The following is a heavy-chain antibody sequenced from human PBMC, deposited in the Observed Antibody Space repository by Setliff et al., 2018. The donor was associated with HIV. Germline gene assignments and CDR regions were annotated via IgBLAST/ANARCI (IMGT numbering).Heavy chain of an antibody. CDR1: GYTFTGYY. Sequence: ASVKVSCKASGYTFTGYYMHWVRQAPGQGLEWMGWINPNSGDTNYAQKFQGWVTMTRDTSISTAYMELSSLRSEDTAVYYCARVRSSSSWLLLNYGMDVWGQGTTVTVSS. CDR2: INPNSGDT. D-gene: IGHD6-6*01. J-gene: IGHJ6*02. CDR3: ARVRSSSSWLLLNYGMDV. V-gene: IGHV1-2*04.